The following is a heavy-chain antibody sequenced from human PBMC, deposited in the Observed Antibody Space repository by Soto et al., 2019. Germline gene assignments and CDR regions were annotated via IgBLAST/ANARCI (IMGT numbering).Heavy chain of an antibody. J-gene: IGHJ3*01. Sequence: EVQMVESGGGLVKPGGSLRLSCAVSGFSFRDAWMNWVRQAPGKGLERVGRIKSRAAGGAIDYAAPVKGRFTISRDDSEDTLYLQINSLKTEDTAMYYCITDGSFGGVVVAFHLWGQGTMRSVSS. CDR3: ITDGSFGGVVVAFHL. V-gene: IGHV3-15*07. D-gene: IGHD3-10*01. CDR1: GFSFRDAW. CDR2: IKSRAAGGAI.